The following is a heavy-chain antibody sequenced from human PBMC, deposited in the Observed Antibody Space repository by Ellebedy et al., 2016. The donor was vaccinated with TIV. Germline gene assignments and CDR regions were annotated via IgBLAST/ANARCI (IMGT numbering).Heavy chain of an antibody. CDR1: GFTFSSYH. Sequence: GESLKISCAASGFTFSSYHMNWVRQAPGKGLEWVSSISSTSGNRYCADSVEGRFTISRDNAKNSLYLQMNSLRAEDTAVYYCARDLHFAFDYWGQGTLVTVSS. CDR2: ISSTSGNR. J-gene: IGHJ4*02. V-gene: IGHV3-21*01. CDR3: ARDLHFAFDY.